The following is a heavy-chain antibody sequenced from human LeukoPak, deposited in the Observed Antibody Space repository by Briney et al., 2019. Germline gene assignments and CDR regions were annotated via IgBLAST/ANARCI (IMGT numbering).Heavy chain of an antibody. D-gene: IGHD1-26*01. CDR2: IYTSGST. Sequence: PSETLSLTCTVSGGSISSGSYYWSWIRQPAGKGLEWIGRIYTSGSTNYNPSLKSRVTISVGTSKNQFSLKLSSVTAADTAVYYCARDSLIVGATTDWGQGTLVTVSS. CDR3: ARDSLIVGATTD. J-gene: IGHJ4*02. CDR1: GGSISSGSYY. V-gene: IGHV4-61*02.